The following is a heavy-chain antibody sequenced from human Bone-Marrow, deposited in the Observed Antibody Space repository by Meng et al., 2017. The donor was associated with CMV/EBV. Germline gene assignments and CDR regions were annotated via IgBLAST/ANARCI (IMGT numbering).Heavy chain of an antibody. V-gene: IGHV3-21*01. D-gene: IGHD3-3*01. Sequence: GGSLRLSCAASGFTFSSYSMNWVRQAPGKGLEWVSSISSSSSYIYYADSVKGRFTISRDNAKNSLYLQMNSLRAEDTAVYYCARDYQYDFWSGYPVEGIDYWGQGTLVPVSS. CDR1: GFTFSSYS. CDR3: ARDYQYDFWSGYPVEGIDY. J-gene: IGHJ4*02. CDR2: ISSSSSYI.